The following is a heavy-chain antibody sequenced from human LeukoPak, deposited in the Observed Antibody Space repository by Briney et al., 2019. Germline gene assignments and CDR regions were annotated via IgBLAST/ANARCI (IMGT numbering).Heavy chain of an antibody. CDR3: AKTQAVTGYGDWFDP. V-gene: IGHV3-9*01. J-gene: IGHJ5*02. CDR2: INWNSDNI. CDR1: GFTFHDYA. Sequence: GGSLRLSCAASGFTFHDYAMHWVRQAPGKGLEWVSGINWNSDNIGYAVSVKGRFTISRDNAKNSLYLQMNSLTTEDTALYYCAKTQAVTGYGDWFDPWGQGTLVTVSS. D-gene: IGHD6-19*01.